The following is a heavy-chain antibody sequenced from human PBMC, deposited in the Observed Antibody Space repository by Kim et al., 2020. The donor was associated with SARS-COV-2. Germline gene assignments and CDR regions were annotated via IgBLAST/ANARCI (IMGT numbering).Heavy chain of an antibody. CDR1: GGTFRHYA. D-gene: IGHD5-12*01. J-gene: IGHJ4*02. CDR2: IIHMFGTT. Sequence: SVKVSCKASGGTFRHYAISWVRQAPGQGLEWMGGIIHMFGTTKYARKFQDRLTISADESTSTGYMELSSLRSEDTGVYYCARTTGGYSGYDYLDFWGQGTLVIVSS. CDR3: ARTTGGYSGYDYLDF. V-gene: IGHV1-69*13.